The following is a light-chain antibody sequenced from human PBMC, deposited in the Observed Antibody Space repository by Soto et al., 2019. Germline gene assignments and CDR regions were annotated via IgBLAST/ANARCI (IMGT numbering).Light chain of an antibody. V-gene: IGKV1-39*01. CDR1: QSIDRF. J-gene: IGKJ4*01. CDR3: QQNYSPPLT. Sequence: DIQMTQSPSSLPASVGDTATITCRASQSIDRFASWYQQKPGKAPSLLIYDSSTLQNGVPSRFSGSGSGTYFSLTISGLQLDDFATCYCQQNYSPPLTFGGGTKVDIK. CDR2: DSS.